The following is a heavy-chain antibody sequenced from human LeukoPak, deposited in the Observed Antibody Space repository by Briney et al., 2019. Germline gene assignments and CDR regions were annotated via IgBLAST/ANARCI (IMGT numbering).Heavy chain of an antibody. Sequence: PSETLSFTCAVYGGSFSGYYWSWIRQPPGKGLEWIGEINHSGSTNYNPSLKSRVTISVDTSKNQFSLKLSSVTAADTAVYYCARRVRLRFNFDYWGQGTLVTVSS. CDR3: ARRVRLRFNFDY. J-gene: IGHJ4*02. V-gene: IGHV4-34*01. CDR1: GGSFSGYY. D-gene: IGHD2-21*01. CDR2: INHSGST.